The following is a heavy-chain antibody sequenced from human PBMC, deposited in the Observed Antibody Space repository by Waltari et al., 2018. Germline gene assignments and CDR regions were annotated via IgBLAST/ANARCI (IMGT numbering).Heavy chain of an antibody. J-gene: IGHJ6*02. CDR1: GDSIRSGGYY. V-gene: IGHV4-31*03. CDR3: ARGNLGATANSYYHHGMDV. Sequence: QVQLQESGPGLVKPSQTLSLTCTVSGDSIRSGGYYWTWIRQHPGKALEWVGIIHHSGSTSYNPSLKNRVTIESDTSKNEFSLRLTSMTAADTAVYYCARGNLGATANSYYHHGMDVWGQGTAVTVSS. CDR2: IHHSGST. D-gene: IGHD1-26*01.